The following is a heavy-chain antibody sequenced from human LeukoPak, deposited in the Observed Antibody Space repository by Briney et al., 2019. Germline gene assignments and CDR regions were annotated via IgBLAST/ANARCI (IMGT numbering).Heavy chain of an antibody. CDR2: ISAYNGNT. V-gene: IGHV1-18*01. Sequence: GASVKVSCKASGYTFTSYAMHWVRQAPGQRLEWMGWISAYNGNTNYAQKLQGRVTMTTDTSTSTAYMELRSLRSDDTAVYYCARDRSTNGDYNDYWGQGTLVTVSS. CDR1: GYTFTSYA. CDR3: ARDRSTNGDYNDY. D-gene: IGHD4-17*01. J-gene: IGHJ4*02.